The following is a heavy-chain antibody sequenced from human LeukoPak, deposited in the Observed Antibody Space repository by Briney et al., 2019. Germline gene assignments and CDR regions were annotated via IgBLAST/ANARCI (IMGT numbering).Heavy chain of an antibody. CDR1: GGSISTSNYY. V-gene: IGHV4-39*07. D-gene: IGHD3-10*01. Sequence: PSETLSLTCTVSGGSISTSNYYWSWIRQPPGKGLEWIGEINHSGSTNYNPSLKSRVTISVDTSKNQFSLKLSSVTAADTAVYYCARLHTSYGSGRRPTKRGYFDYWGQGTLVTVSS. J-gene: IGHJ4*02. CDR2: INHSGST. CDR3: ARLHTSYGSGRRPTKRGYFDY.